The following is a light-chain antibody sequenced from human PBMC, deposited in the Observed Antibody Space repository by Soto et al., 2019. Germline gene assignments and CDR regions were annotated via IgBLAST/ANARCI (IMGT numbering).Light chain of an antibody. V-gene: IGKV3-11*01. J-gene: IGKJ4*01. CDR2: DAS. CDR1: QTVSSH. CDR3: QQRSDWPSA. Sequence: EIVLTQSPATLSLSPGDRATLSCRASQTVSSHLAWYQQKPGQAPRLLIYDASSRATGIPARFSGSGSGTDFTLTITSLEPEDFAVYYCQQRSDWPSAFGGGTKVEIK.